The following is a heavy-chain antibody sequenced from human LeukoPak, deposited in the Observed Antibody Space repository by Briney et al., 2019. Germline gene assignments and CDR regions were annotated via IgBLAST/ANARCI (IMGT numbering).Heavy chain of an antibody. CDR1: GGSISSSSYY. CDR3: ARERGKVVPAVIYYMDV. J-gene: IGHJ6*03. V-gene: IGHV4-39*07. CDR2: IYYSGST. Sequence: SETLSLTCTVSGGSISSSSYYWGWIRQPPGKGLEWIGSIYYSGSTYYNPSLKSRVTISVDTSKNQFSLKLSSVTAADTGVYYCARERGKVVPAVIYYMDVWGKGTTVTISS. D-gene: IGHD2-2*01.